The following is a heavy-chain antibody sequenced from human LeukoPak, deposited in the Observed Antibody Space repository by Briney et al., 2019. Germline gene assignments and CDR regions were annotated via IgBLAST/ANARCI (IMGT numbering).Heavy chain of an antibody. CDR1: GFTVSTNY. V-gene: IGHV3-66*01. CDR2: LYSGGTT. J-gene: IGHJ4*02. CDR3: ARYVWGSYRYDPYYFDY. D-gene: IGHD3-16*02. Sequence: QPGGSLRLSCAASGFTVSTNYMNWVRQAPGKGLEWVSVLYSGGTTYYTDSVKGRFTISRDNSKNTVYLQMNSLRAEDTAVYYCARYVWGSYRYDPYYFDYWGQGTLVTVSS.